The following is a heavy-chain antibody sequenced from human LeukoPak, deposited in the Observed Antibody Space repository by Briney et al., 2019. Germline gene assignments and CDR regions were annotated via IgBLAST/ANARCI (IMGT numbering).Heavy chain of an antibody. CDR2: IYYIGST. V-gene: IGHV4-59*01. CDR1: GGSISSYF. D-gene: IGHD1-26*01. CDR3: ARAEGRVGATGFDY. Sequence: SETLSLXCTVSGGSISSYFWSWIRQPPGKGLEWIGYIYYIGSTNYNPSLKSRVTISVDTSKNQFSLQLSSVTAADTAVYYCARAEGRVGATGFDYWGQGTLVTVSS. J-gene: IGHJ4*02.